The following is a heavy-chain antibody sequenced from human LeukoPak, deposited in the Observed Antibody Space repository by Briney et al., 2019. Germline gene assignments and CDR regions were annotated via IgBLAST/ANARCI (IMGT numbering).Heavy chain of an antibody. CDR3: AKLGITMVRGVPAHFDGWFDP. CDR2: ISGSGENT. D-gene: IGHD3-10*01. J-gene: IGHJ5*02. CDR1: GFTFSKYA. V-gene: IGHV3-23*01. Sequence: GGSLRLSCAASGFTFSKYAMTWVRQAPGKGLEWVSVISGSGENTDYADSVKGRFTISRDNSKNTLSLQMNSLRVEDTAVYYCAKLGITMVRGVPAHFDGWFDPWGQGTLVTVSS.